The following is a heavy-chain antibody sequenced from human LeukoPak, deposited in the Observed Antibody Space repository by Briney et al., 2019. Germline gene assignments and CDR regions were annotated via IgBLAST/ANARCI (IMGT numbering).Heavy chain of an antibody. CDR3: ARVPVLLGSSGYYYPYYYYGMDV. J-gene: IGHJ6*02. V-gene: IGHV3-30-3*01. Sequence: GGSLRLSCAASGFTFSSYAMHWVRQAPGKGLEWVAVISYDGSNKYYADSVKGRFTISRDNFKNTLYLQMNSLRAEDTAVYYCARVPVLLGSSGYYYPYYYYGMDVWGQGTTVTVSS. CDR2: ISYDGSNK. D-gene: IGHD3-22*01. CDR1: GFTFSSYA.